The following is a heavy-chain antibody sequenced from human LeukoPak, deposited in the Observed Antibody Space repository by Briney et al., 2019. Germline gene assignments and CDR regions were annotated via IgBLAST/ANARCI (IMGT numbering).Heavy chain of an antibody. V-gene: IGHV3-30*04. J-gene: IGHJ5*02. D-gene: IGHD4-11*01. CDR2: ISYDGSNK. CDR1: GFTFSSYA. CDR3: AREVYSNYGSITNWFDP. Sequence: PGGSLRLSCAASGFTFSSYAMHWVRQAPGKGLEWVAVISYDGSNKYYADSVKGRFTISRDNSKNTLYLQMNSLRAEDTAVYYCAREVYSNYGSITNWFDPWGQGTLVTVSS.